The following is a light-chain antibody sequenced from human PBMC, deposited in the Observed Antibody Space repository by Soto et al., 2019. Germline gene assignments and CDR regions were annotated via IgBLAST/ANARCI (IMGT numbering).Light chain of an antibody. J-gene: IGKJ1*01. V-gene: IGKV3-20*01. Sequence: EIVMTQSPATLSVSPGERATLSCRASQSVISDLAWYQQKPGQAPRLLIYGASSRATGIPDRFSGSGSGTDFTLTISRLEPEDFAVYYCQQYGSSPPWTFGQGTKVDIK. CDR2: GAS. CDR1: QSVISD. CDR3: QQYGSSPPWT.